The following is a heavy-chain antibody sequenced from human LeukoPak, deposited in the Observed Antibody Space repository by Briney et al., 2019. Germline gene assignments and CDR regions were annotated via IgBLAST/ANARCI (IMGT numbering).Heavy chain of an antibody. CDR3: ARGYSRWSIPTSSYYYRMDL. J-gene: IGHJ6*02. D-gene: IGHD6-13*01. Sequence: GASVTVSCKASGYIFTGYYMHWVRQAPGQGLEWMGGIIPIFSTANYAQKFQGRVTITADESTNTAYMELSSLTSDDTAVYYCARGYSRWSIPTSSYYYRMDLWGQGTTVAVSS. CDR1: GYIFTGYY. V-gene: IGHV1-69*13. CDR2: IIPIFSTA.